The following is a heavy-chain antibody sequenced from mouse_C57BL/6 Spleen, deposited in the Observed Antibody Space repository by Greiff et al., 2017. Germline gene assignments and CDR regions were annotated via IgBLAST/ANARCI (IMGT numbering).Heavy chain of an antibody. Sequence: VQLQQPGAELVRPGTSVKLSCTASGFNIKDYYMHWVKQRTEQGLEWIGRIDPEDGATKYAPKFQGKATITADTSSNTAYLQLSSLTSEDTAVYYCARRRAYYRLDYWGQGTSVTVSS. D-gene: IGHD2-14*01. CDR1: GFNIKDYY. CDR2: IDPEDGAT. CDR3: ARRRAYYRLDY. V-gene: IGHV14-2*01. J-gene: IGHJ4*01.